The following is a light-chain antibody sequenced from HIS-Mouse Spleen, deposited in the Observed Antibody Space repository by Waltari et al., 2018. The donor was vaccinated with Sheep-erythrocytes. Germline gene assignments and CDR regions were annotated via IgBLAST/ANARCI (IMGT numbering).Light chain of an antibody. CDR2: DVS. CDR1: SSDVGGYNY. V-gene: IGLV2-11*01. Sequence: QSALTQPRSVSGSPGQSVTISCTGTSSDVGGYNYVSWYQQHPGKAPKLMFYDVSKRPAGFPGRFSASKSGNTASLTISGRQAEDEADYYCCSYAGSYTWVFGGGTKLIVL. CDR3: CSYAGSYTWV. J-gene: IGLJ3*02.